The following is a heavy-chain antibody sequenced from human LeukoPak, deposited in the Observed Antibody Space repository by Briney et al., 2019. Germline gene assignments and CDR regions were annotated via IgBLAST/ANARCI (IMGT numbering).Heavy chain of an antibody. V-gene: IGHV3-30*18. CDR3: AKDSGGSEYSSSYFDY. CDR2: ISYDGSNK. D-gene: IGHD6-6*01. J-gene: IGHJ4*02. Sequence: PGGSLRLSCAASGFTFSSYGMLWVRQAPGKGLEWVAVISYDGSNKYYADSVKGRFTISRDNSKNTLYLQMNSLRAEDTAVYYCAKDSGGSEYSSSYFDYWGQGTLVTVSS. CDR1: GFTFSSYG.